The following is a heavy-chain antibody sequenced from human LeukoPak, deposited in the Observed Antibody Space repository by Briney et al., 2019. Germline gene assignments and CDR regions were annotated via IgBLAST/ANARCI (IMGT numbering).Heavy chain of an antibody. CDR2: INWNSGSI. Sequence: GGSLRLSCAASGFTFDDYAMHWVRQAPGKGLEWVSGINWNSGSIGYADSVKGRFTISRDNAKNSLYLQMNSPRAEDTALYYCAKDRAVAGTLYYYYGMDVWGQGTTVTVSS. V-gene: IGHV3-9*01. CDR3: AKDRAVAGTLYYYYGMDV. J-gene: IGHJ6*02. CDR1: GFTFDDYA. D-gene: IGHD6-19*01.